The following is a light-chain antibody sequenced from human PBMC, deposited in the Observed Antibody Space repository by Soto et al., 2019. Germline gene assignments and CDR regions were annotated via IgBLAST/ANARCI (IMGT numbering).Light chain of an antibody. CDR1: SSDVGGYNY. J-gene: IGLJ2*01. CDR3: SSYTSSSTLV. Sequence: QSVLTQPASVSGSPGQSITISCTGTSSDVGGYNYVSWYQQHPGKAPQLMLYDVSNRPSGVSNRFSGSKSGNTASLTISGLQAEDEADYYCSSYTSSSTLVFGGGTKLTVL. CDR2: DVS. V-gene: IGLV2-14*01.